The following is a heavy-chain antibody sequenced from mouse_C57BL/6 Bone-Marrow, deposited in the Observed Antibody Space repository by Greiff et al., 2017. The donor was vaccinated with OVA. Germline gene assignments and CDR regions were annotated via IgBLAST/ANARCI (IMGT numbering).Heavy chain of an antibody. J-gene: IGHJ1*03. CDR1: GYTFTSYW. Sequence: QVQLQQPGAELVRPGSSVKLSCKASGYTFTSYWMHWVKQRPIQGLEWIGNIHPSDSETHYNQKFKDKATLTVDKSSSTAYMQLSSLTSEDSAVYYCARSITTVAYFDVWGTGTTVTVSS. D-gene: IGHD1-1*01. CDR3: ARSITTVAYFDV. V-gene: IGHV1-52*01. CDR2: IHPSDSET.